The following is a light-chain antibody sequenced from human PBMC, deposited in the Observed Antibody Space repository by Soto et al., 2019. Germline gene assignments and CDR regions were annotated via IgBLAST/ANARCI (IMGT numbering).Light chain of an antibody. CDR3: QQYGSSPPT. CDR2: GAS. Sequence: ENVLTQSPGTLSLSPGERATLSCRASQSVSSSYLAWYQQKPGQAPRLLISGASSRATGIPDRFIGSGSGTDFTLTISRLEHEDFAMYYCQQYGSSPPTFDQGTKVEGK. V-gene: IGKV3-20*01. CDR1: QSVSSSY. J-gene: IGKJ1*01.